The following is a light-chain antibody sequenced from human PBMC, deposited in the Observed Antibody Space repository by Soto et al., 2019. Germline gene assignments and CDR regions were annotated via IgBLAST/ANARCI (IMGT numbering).Light chain of an antibody. V-gene: IGLV1-40*01. CDR1: SSNIGAGYD. CDR3: QSYDSSLHASV. Sequence: QSVLTQPPSVSGAPGQRVTISCTGRSSNIGAGYDVHWYQQLPGTAPKLLIYGNTNRPSGVPDRFSGSKSGSSASLAITGLQAEDEADYYCQSYDSSLHASVFGTGTKVTVL. CDR2: GNT. J-gene: IGLJ1*01.